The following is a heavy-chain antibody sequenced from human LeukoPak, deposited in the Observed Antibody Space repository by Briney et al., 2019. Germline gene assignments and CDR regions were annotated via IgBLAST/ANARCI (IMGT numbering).Heavy chain of an antibody. J-gene: IGHJ4*02. V-gene: IGHV3-49*04. D-gene: IGHD3-22*01. Sequence: GGSLRLSCTASGFTFGDYAMSWVRQAPGKGLEWVGFIRSKAYGGTTEYAASVKGRFTISRDDSKSIAYLQMNSLKTEDTAVYYCTREVRYYDSSGYYNDYWGQGTLVTVSS. CDR2: IRSKAYGGTT. CDR1: GFTFGDYA. CDR3: TREVRYYDSSGYYNDY.